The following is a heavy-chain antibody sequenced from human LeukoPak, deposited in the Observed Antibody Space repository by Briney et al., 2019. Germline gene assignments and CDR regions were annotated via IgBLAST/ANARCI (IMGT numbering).Heavy chain of an antibody. J-gene: IGHJ3*02. D-gene: IGHD3-22*01. V-gene: IGHV1-8*01. Sequence: ASVKVSRKASGYTFTSYDINWVRQATGQGLEWMGWMNPNSGNTGYAQKFQGRVTMTRNTSISTAYMELSSLRSEDTAVYYCARGRGDYDSSGYFRDDAFDIWGQGTMVTVSS. CDR2: MNPNSGNT. CDR3: ARGRGDYDSSGYFRDDAFDI. CDR1: GYTFTSYD.